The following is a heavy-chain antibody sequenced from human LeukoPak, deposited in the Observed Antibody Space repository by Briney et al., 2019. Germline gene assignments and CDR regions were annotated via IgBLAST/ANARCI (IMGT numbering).Heavy chain of an antibody. Sequence: GGSLRLSCAASGFRFTDYSMSWVRQAPGKGLEWVGRIKTKSDGGTIDYGAPVKGRFNISRDDSKNTLFLQMNSLKTEDTAVYYCTTGSGWDDYWGQGTLATVSS. CDR2: IKTKSDGGTI. V-gene: IGHV3-15*01. CDR3: TTGSGWDDY. CDR1: GFRFTDYS. J-gene: IGHJ4*02. D-gene: IGHD6-19*01.